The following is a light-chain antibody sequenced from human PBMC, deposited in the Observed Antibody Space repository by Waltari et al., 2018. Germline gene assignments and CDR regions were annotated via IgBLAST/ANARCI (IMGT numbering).Light chain of an antibody. CDR1: SSDVWRYDL. Sequence: QSALTQPASVSGSPGQSITISCTGTSSDVWRYDLVSWYQQHPGKAPKLMIYDVTKRPSGVSSRFSASKSGNTASLTISGLQSEDEADYFCSSYRNSTTPIPVFGGGTKLTVL. CDR2: DVT. J-gene: IGLJ2*01. CDR3: SSYRNSTTPIPV. V-gene: IGLV2-14*02.